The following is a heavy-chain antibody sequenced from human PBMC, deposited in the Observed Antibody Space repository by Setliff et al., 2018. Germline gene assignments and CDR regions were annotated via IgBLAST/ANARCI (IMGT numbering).Heavy chain of an antibody. CDR1: GGSINNYH. CDR3: ARWGENSGRPDWRAFDI. CDR2: VGYNGNT. J-gene: IGHJ3*02. D-gene: IGHD1-26*01. Sequence: SETLSLTCTVSGGSINNYHWNWIRQPPGKGLEWIGYVGYNGNTHYNPSHNSRVTMSVDTSKNQFSLKLTSVSAADTAVYYCARWGENSGRPDWRAFDIWGQGTMVTVS. V-gene: IGHV4-59*01.